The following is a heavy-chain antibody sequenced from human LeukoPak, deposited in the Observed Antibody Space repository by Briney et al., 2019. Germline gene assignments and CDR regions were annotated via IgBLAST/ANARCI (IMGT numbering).Heavy chain of an antibody. CDR1: GGSVSSGSYY. D-gene: IGHD6-13*01. CDR2: IYYSGST. Sequence: SETLSLTCTVSGGSVSSGSYYWSWIRQPPGKGLEWIGYIYYSGSTIYNPSLKSRVTTSVDTSKNQFSLKLSSVTAADTAVYYCARQSGSRLSADAFDIWGQGTMVTVSS. J-gene: IGHJ3*02. CDR3: ARQSGSRLSADAFDI. V-gene: IGHV4-61*01.